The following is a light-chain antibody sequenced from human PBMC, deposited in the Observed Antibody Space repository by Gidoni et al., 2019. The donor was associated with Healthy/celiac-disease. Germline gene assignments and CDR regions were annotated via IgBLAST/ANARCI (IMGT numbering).Light chain of an antibody. CDR2: EDS. CDR1: VLGENY. CDR3: LSGAEDNRL. V-gene: IGLV3-22*01. J-gene: IGLJ3*02. Sequence: YELTQLPAGSGSPGQTARITCSGDVLGENYADWYQQKPGQAPELVLDEDSERYPGIPERFSGSPSGNTTTLTISRVLTADEADYYCLSGAEDNRLFGGGTKLTVL.